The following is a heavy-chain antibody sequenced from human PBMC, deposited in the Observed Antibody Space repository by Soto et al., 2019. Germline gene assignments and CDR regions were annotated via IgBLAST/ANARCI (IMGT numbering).Heavy chain of an antibody. V-gene: IGHV3-21*01. Sequence: GGSLRLSCAASGFTFRSFTMNWVRQAPGKGLEWVSTISSNSAYIYYTDALRGRFTISRDIAKNSLHLQMNSLRAEDTAVYYCTRDASRDSSARGWFDPWGPGTLVTVS. J-gene: IGHJ5*02. CDR2: ISSNSAYI. D-gene: IGHD6-13*01. CDR3: TRDASRDSSARGWFDP. CDR1: GFTFRSFT.